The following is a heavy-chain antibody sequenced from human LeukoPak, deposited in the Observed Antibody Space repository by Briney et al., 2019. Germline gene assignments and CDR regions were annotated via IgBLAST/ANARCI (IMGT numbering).Heavy chain of an antibody. J-gene: IGHJ4*02. CDR1: GLTFDDYA. V-gene: IGHV3-9*01. CDR3: AKGGHYYDSSGNLDY. D-gene: IGHD3-22*01. CDR2: ISWNSGSI. Sequence: GGSLRLSCAASGLTFDDYAMHWVRQAPGKGLEWVSGISWNSGSIGYADSVKGRFTISRDNAKNSLYLQMNSLRAEDTALYYCAKGGHYYDSSGNLDYWGQGTLVTVSS.